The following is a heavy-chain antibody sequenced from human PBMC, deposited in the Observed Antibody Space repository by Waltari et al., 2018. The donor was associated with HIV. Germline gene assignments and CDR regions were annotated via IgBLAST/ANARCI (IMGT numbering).Heavy chain of an antibody. CDR3: VREGVAAAGTNDAFDI. CDR1: GFTFDDYA. D-gene: IGHD6-13*01. Sequence: EVQLVESGGGLVQPGRSLRLSCAASGFTFDDYAIHWVRQAPGRGLEWVSGISVNSGRIGYADSVKGRFTISRDNAKKSVFLQMNSLKTDDTALYYCVREGVAAAGTNDAFDIWGQGTMVTVSS. J-gene: IGHJ3*02. CDR2: ISVNSGRI. V-gene: IGHV3-9*01.